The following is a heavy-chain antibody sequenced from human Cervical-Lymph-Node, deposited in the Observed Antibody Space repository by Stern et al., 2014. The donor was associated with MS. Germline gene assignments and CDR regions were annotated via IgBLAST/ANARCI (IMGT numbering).Heavy chain of an antibody. J-gene: IGHJ4*02. Sequence: QVQLQESGPGLVKPSETLSLMCSVSSGFIGNNYWSWIRQPPGKGLEWLGHLSYSVSTYYNPSLKSRVTISLDTSKNQLSLRLSSVTAADTAVYYCARAGPYDYIWGNFRHRAFYFDSWGQGALVTVSS. CDR2: LSYSVST. V-gene: IGHV4-59*01. CDR1: SGFIGNNY. D-gene: IGHD3-16*02. CDR3: ARAGPYDYIWGNFRHRAFYFDS.